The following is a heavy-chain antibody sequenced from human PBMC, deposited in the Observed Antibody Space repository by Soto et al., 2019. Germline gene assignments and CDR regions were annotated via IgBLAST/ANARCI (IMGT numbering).Heavy chain of an antibody. J-gene: IGHJ6*03. Sequence: SETLSLTCAVSSGSISSSNRWSWVRQPPGKGLEWIGEIYHSGSTNYNPSLKSRVTISVDKSKNQFSLKLSSVTAADTAVYYCASRETYYDFWSGYSGYMDVWGKGTTVTVSS. V-gene: IGHV4-4*02. CDR1: SGSISSSNR. CDR3: ASRETYYDFWSGYSGYMDV. D-gene: IGHD3-3*01. CDR2: IYHSGST.